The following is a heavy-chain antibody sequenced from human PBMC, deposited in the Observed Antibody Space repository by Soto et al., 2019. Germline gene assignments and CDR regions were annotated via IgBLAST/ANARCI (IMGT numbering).Heavy chain of an antibody. CDR2: IIPIYGTA. V-gene: IGHV1-69*13. D-gene: IGHD1-26*01. CDR1: GGTFSSFT. J-gene: IGHJ6*02. CDR3: AKDRRADWESYYYYAMDV. Sequence: VASVKVSCKASGGTFSSFTISWVRQAPGQGLEWMGGIIPIYGTANYAQKFQGRVTITADASTRTAYMELSSLRSEDTAVYYCAKDRRADWESYYYYAMDVWGQGTTVTV.